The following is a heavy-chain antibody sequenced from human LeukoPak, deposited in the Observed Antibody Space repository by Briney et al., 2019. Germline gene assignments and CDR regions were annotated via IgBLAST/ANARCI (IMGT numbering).Heavy chain of an antibody. V-gene: IGHV5-51*01. D-gene: IGHD6-19*01. CDR3: ARLWRYSSGWYYFDY. CDR2: IYPGDSDT. J-gene: IGHJ4*02. Sequence: GESLKTSCKGSGYSFSNYWIGWVRQMPGKGLEWMGIIYPGDSDTRYSPSFQGQVTISADKSISTAYLQWSSLKASDTAMYYCARLWRYSSGWYYFDYWGQGTLVTVSS. CDR1: GYSFSNYW.